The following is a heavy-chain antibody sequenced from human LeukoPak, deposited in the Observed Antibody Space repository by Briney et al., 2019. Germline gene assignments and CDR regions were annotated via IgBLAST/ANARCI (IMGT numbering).Heavy chain of an antibody. CDR2: IYSGGST. CDR1: GFTVSSNY. CDR3: AREGGITMVRGPVVDYYYYGMDV. Sequence: PGGSLRLSCAASGFTVSSNYMSWVRQAPGKGLEWVSVIYSGGSTYYADSVKGRFTISRDNSKNTLYLQMNSLRAEDTAVYYCAREGGITMVRGPVVDYYYYGMDVWGQGTTVTVSS. V-gene: IGHV3-53*01. D-gene: IGHD3-10*01. J-gene: IGHJ6*02.